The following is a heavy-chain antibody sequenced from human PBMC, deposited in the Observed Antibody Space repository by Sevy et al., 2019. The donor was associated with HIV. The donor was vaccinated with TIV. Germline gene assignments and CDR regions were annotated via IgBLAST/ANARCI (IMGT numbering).Heavy chain of an antibody. Sequence: SETLSLTCAVYGGSFSGYYWSWIRQPPGKGLEWIGEINHSGSTNYNPSLKSRVTISVDTSKNQFSLKLSSVTAADTAVYYCASDAGYNAYYYYYYMDVWGKGTTVTVSS. V-gene: IGHV4-34*01. CDR3: ASDAGYNAYYYYYYMDV. J-gene: IGHJ6*03. D-gene: IGHD1-1*01. CDR1: GGSFSGYY. CDR2: INHSGST.